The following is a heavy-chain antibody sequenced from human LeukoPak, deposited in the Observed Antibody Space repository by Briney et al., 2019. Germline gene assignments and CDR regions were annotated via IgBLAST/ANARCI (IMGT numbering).Heavy chain of an antibody. J-gene: IGHJ4*02. D-gene: IGHD2-21*01. CDR2: IYPGDSDT. CDR1: GYSFTSYW. Sequence: GESLKISCKGSGYSFTSYWIGWVRQMPGKGLEWMGIIYPGDSDTRYSPSFQGQVTISADKSISTAYLQWSSLKASDTAMYYCARLLRGDCGGDCFPFDYWGQGTLVTVSS. CDR3: ARLLRGDCGGDCFPFDY. V-gene: IGHV5-51*01.